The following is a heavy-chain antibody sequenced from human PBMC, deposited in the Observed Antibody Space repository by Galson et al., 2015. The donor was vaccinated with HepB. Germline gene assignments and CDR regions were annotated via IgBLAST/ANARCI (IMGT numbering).Heavy chain of an antibody. CDR1: GFSLTTTGMC. V-gene: IGHV2-70*20. D-gene: IGHD1-1*01. CDR3: ARTPRTRTHFYYGMDV. CDR2: IDWEDDK. Sequence: PALVKPTQTLTLTCTFSGFSLTTTGMCVTWVRQSPGRALEWLALIDWEDDKYYTTSLKPRPTTPKDTSKNQVVLTMTNMDPVDTATYFCARTPRTRTHFYYGMDVWGQGTTVTVSS. J-gene: IGHJ6*02.